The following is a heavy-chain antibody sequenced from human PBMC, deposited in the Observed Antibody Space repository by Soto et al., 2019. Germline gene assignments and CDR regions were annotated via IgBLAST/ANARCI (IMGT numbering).Heavy chain of an antibody. J-gene: IGHJ4*02. CDR1: GGTFSSYS. CDR2: IIPIFGTA. Sequence: QVQLVQSGAAVKKPGSSVKVSCQASGGTFSSYSINWVRQAPGQGLEWMGEIIPIFGTANYAQKFQGRVTITADESTSTAYRELSSLRSEDTAVYYGARDGGRHSGGIDYWGQGTRGTVSS. D-gene: IGHD1-26*01. V-gene: IGHV1-69*01. CDR3: ARDGGRHSGGIDY.